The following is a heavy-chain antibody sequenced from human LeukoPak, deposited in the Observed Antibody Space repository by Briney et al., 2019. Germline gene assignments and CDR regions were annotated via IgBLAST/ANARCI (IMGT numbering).Heavy chain of an antibody. J-gene: IGHJ4*02. V-gene: IGHV3-49*04. Sequence: PGGSLRLSCTASGFAFRDYAMSWVRQAPGKGLEWVGFIRSKTYGATIEYAASVKGRFTISRDDSKSIAYLQMSSLKTEDTAVYTRGFPAALTHFDYWGQGTLVTVSS. CDR2: IRSKTYGATI. CDR3: GFPAALTHFDY. CDR1: GFAFRDYA. D-gene: IGHD2-2*01.